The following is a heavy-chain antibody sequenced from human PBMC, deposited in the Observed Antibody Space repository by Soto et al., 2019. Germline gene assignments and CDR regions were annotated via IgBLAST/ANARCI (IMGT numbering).Heavy chain of an antibody. V-gene: IGHV4-34*01. CDR1: GGSFSGYY. Sequence: SETLSLTCAVYGGSFSGYYWSWIRQPPGKGLEWIGEINHSGSTNYNPSLKSRVTISVDTSKNQFSLKLSSVTAADTAVYYCARKGAVAGTWVPYNWFDPWGQGTLVTVSS. CDR3: ARKGAVAGTWVPYNWFDP. CDR2: INHSGST. D-gene: IGHD6-19*01. J-gene: IGHJ5*02.